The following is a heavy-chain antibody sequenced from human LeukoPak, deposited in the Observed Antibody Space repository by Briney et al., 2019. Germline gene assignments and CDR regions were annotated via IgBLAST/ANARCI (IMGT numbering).Heavy chain of an antibody. CDR2: INHSGST. Sequence: SETLSLTCAVYGGPFDGYYWSWIRQSPGQGLEWIGEINHSGSTNYNPSLKSRVTISVDTSKNQFSLSLSAVTAADTALYYCARGWDYHYATAYRYYFDLWGQGNLVSVSS. V-gene: IGHV4-34*01. J-gene: IGHJ4*01. CDR3: ARGWDYHYATAYRYYFDL. CDR1: GGPFDGYY. D-gene: IGHD3-16*02.